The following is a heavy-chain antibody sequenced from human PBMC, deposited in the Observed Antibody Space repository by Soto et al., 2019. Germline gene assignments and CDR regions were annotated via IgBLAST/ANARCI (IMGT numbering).Heavy chain of an antibody. Sequence: EVQLVESGGGLVKPGGSLRLSCAASGFTFSNAWMNWVRQAPGKGLEWVGRIKSKTDGGTTDYAAPVKGRFTISRDDSKNTLYLQMNSLKTDDTAVYYCTTAFTGRGGYYPPDYYYYYGMDVWGQGTTVTVSS. D-gene: IGHD3-3*01. CDR3: TTAFTGRGGYYPPDYYYYYGMDV. CDR1: GFTFSNAW. J-gene: IGHJ6*02. V-gene: IGHV3-15*07. CDR2: IKSKTDGGTT.